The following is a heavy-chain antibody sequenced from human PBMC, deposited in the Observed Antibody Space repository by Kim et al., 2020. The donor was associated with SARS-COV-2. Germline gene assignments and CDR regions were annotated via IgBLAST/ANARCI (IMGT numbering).Heavy chain of an antibody. CDR2: IWYDGSNK. V-gene: IGHV3-33*01. D-gene: IGHD3-22*01. CDR1: GFTFSSYG. Sequence: GGSLRLSCAASGFTFSSYGMHWVRQAPGKGLEWVAVIWYDGSNKYYADSVKGRFTISRDNSKNTLYLQMNSLRAEDTAVYYCARDPPYYYDSSGYYFDYWGQGTLVTVSS. J-gene: IGHJ4*02. CDR3: ARDPPYYYDSSGYYFDY.